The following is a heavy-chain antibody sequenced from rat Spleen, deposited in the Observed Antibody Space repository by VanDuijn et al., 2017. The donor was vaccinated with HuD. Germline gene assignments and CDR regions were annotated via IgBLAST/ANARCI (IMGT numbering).Heavy chain of an antibody. J-gene: IGHJ1*01. CDR3: ARQGYLRDWYFDF. Sequence: EVQLVESGGGLVQPGNSLKLSCAASGFTFSDYAMAWVRQSPKKGLEWVATIIYDGTSTYYRDSVKGRFTISRDNAKSTLYLQMDSLRSEDTATYYCARQGYLRDWYFDFWGPGTMVTVSS. CDR1: GFTFSDYA. D-gene: IGHD2-7*01. CDR2: IIYDGTST. V-gene: IGHV5-17*01.